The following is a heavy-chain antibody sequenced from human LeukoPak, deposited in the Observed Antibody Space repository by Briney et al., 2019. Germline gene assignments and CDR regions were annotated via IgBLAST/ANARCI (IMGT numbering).Heavy chain of an antibody. V-gene: IGHV3-53*01. CDR2: IYSDGTT. J-gene: IGHJ6*03. Sequence: GGSLRLSCAASGFTVFSNYMSWVRQAPGKGLEWVSVIYSDGTTYYADSVQGRFTISRDNSKNTVYLQMKSLRAEDTAVYSCARERSYYYYYMDVWGKGTTVTVSS. CDR1: GFTVFSNY. D-gene: IGHD3-10*01. CDR3: ARERSYYYYYMDV.